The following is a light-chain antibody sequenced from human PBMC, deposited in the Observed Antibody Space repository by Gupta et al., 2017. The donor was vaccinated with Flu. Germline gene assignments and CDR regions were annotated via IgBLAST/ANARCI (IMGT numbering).Light chain of an antibody. CDR3: QQRSNCPFT. V-gene: IGKV3-11*01. CDR1: QSVSSY. CDR2: DAS. Sequence: EIVLTQSPATLSWSPGERATLSCRASQSVSSYLAWYQQKPGQAPRLLIYDASNRATGIPARFSVSGSGTEFTLTISSREPEDFAVYYCQQRSNCPFTFGGGTKVDIK. J-gene: IGKJ4*01.